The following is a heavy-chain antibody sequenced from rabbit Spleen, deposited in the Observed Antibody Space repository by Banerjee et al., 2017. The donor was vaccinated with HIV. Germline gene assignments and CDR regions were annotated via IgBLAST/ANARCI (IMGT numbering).Heavy chain of an antibody. Sequence: QSLEESGGGLVQPEGSLALTCKASGFSFSSSDYICWVRQAPGKGLEWISCIAGSSSGFTYSATWAKGRFTISKTSSTTVTLQMTSLTVADTATYFCARDLYGSVGGDSPHLWGPGTLVTVS. V-gene: IGHV1S40*01. J-gene: IGHJ6*01. D-gene: IGHD2-1*01. CDR2: IAGSSSGFT. CDR3: ARDLYGSVGGDSPHL. CDR1: GFSFSSSDY.